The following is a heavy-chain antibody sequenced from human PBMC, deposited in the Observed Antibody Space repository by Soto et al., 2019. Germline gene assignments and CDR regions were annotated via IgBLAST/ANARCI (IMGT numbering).Heavy chain of an antibody. CDR3: AKYITAATRYFDL. J-gene: IGHJ2*01. Sequence: EVQLLESGGGLVQSGGSLRLSCAASGLNFASYAMTWIRQAPGKGLEWGSATSGDAANTQYADSVKGRFTMSRDNSKNTLYLQMNSLRAEDTAVYFCAKYITAATRYFDLWGRGTLVTVSS. CDR1: GLNFASYA. CDR2: TSGDAANT. D-gene: IGHD1-20*01. V-gene: IGHV3-23*01.